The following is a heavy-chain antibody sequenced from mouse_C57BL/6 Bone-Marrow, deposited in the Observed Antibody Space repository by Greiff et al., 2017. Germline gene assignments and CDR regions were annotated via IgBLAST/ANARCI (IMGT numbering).Heavy chain of an antibody. J-gene: IGHJ3*01. D-gene: IGHD1-1*01. CDR1: GYTFTDYN. CDR3: ARGRDITTVVAPFAY. CDR2: INPNNGGT. Sequence: EVQLQQSGPELVKPGASVKIPCKASGYTFTDYNMDWVKQSHGKSLEWIGDINPNNGGTIYNQKFKGKATLTVDKSSSTAYMELRSLTSEDTAVYYCARGRDITTVVAPFAYWGQGTLVTVSA. V-gene: IGHV1-18*01.